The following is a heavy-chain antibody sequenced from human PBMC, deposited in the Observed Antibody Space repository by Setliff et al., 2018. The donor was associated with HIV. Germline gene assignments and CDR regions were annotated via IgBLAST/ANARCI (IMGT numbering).Heavy chain of an antibody. CDR3: ATAKEHWLSEGGFDY. Sequence: GASVKVSCKVSGYTLSELTMHWVRQAPGKGLEWMGRFDPEDGDTLYAQRLQGRVIMTEDSSTDTAYMELSRLTSDDTAVYYCATAKEHWLSEGGFDYWGQGTLVTVS. V-gene: IGHV1-24*01. J-gene: IGHJ4*02. D-gene: IGHD6-19*01. CDR1: GYTLSELT. CDR2: FDPEDGDT.